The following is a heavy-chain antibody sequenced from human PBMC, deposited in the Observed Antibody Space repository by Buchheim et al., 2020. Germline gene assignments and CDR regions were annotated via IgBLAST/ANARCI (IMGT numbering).Heavy chain of an antibody. CDR1: GFTFSSYW. V-gene: IGHV3-7*01. CDR2: IKQDGSEK. J-gene: IGHJ6*02. CDR3: ARDIVVPAARSYGMDV. D-gene: IGHD2-2*01. Sequence: EVQLVESGGGLVQPGGSLRLSCAASGFTFSSYWMSWVRQAPGKGLEWVANIKQDGSEKYYVDSVKGRFTLSRDNAKHSLYLQMNSLRAEDTAVYYCARDIVVPAARSYGMDVWGQGTT.